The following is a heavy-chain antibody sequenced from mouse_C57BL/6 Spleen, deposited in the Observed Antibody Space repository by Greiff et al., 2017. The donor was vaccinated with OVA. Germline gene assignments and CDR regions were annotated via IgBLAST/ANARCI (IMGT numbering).Heavy chain of an antibody. CDR2: ISYDGSN. D-gene: IGHD1-1*01. CDR1: GYSITSGYY. Sequence: VQLQQSGPGLVKPSQSLSLTCSVTGYSITSGYYWNWIRQFPGNKLEWMGYISYDGSNNYNPSLKNRISITRDTSKNQFFLKLNSVTTEDTATYYCARETTVVGGGYAMDYWGQGTSVTVSS. CDR3: ARETTVVGGGYAMDY. V-gene: IGHV3-6*01. J-gene: IGHJ4*01.